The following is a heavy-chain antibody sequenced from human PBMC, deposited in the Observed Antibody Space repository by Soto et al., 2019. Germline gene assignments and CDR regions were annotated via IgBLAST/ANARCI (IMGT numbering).Heavy chain of an antibody. CDR2: ISSNGGST. Sequence: PGGSLRLSCSASGFTFSSYAMHWVRQAPGKGLEYVSAISSNGGSTYYADSVKGRFTISRDNSKNTLYLQMSSLRAEDTAVYYCVKDRYCSSTSCFDTGWFDPWGQGTLVTVSS. CDR3: VKDRYCSSTSCFDTGWFDP. CDR1: GFTFSSYA. J-gene: IGHJ5*02. V-gene: IGHV3-64D*06. D-gene: IGHD2-2*01.